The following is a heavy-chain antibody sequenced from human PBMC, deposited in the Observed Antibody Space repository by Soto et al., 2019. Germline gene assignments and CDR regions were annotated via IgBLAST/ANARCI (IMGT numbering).Heavy chain of an antibody. V-gene: IGHV3-30-3*01. J-gene: IGHJ4*02. D-gene: IGHD6-13*01. CDR3: ARAPFSPIAAAGPFDY. Sequence: PGGSLRLSYASSGVTCISYAMHWVRQTPGKGLEWVAVISYDGSNKYYADSVKGRFTISRDNSKNTLYLQMNSLRAEDTAVYYCARAPFSPIAAAGPFDYWGQGTLVTVSS. CDR2: ISYDGSNK. CDR1: GVTCISYA.